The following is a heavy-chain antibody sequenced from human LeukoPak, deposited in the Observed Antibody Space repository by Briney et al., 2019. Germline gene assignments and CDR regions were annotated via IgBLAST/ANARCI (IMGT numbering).Heavy chain of an antibody. CDR3: ARRGGSSSRRSPIDY. V-gene: IGHV3-7*01. Sequence: GGSLRLSCTASGFTFSDYWMTWVRQAPGKGPEWVANIKQEVSHRYYVDSVRGRFTISRDNAKNSLFLQMNGLRAEDTAVYYCARRGGSSSRRSPIDYWGQGTLVTVSS. J-gene: IGHJ4*02. D-gene: IGHD6-6*01. CDR1: GFTFSDYW. CDR2: IKQEVSHR.